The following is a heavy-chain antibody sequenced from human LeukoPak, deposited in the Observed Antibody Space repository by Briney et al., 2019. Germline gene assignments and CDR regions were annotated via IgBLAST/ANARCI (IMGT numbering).Heavy chain of an antibody. J-gene: IGHJ6*03. D-gene: IGHD1-26*01. Sequence: PSQTLSLTCTVSGDSISSGTYYWSWIRQPAGKGLEWIGRIYTSGSTNYNPSLKSRVTISVDTSKNQFSLKLSSVTAADTAVYYCARSRSESSTLYYYYYYVDVWGKGATVTVSS. CDR3: ARSRSESSTLYYYYYYVDV. CDR1: GDSISSGTYY. V-gene: IGHV4-61*02. CDR2: IYTSGST.